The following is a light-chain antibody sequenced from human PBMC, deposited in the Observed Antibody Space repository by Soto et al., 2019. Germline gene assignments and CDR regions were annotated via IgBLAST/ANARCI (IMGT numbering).Light chain of an antibody. CDR1: GSNIGNSF. CDR2: RNN. Sequence: QSVLTQQPSASATPGQRVTISCFGSGSNIGNSFVYWYQQLPGTAPKLLIYRNNQRPSGVPDRFSGSKSGTSASLAISGLRSEDEADYYCAAWDDSLSGYVFGIGTKVTVL. J-gene: IGLJ1*01. CDR3: AAWDDSLSGYV. V-gene: IGLV1-47*01.